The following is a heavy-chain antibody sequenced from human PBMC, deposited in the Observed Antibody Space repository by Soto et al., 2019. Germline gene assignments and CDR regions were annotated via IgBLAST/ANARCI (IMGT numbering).Heavy chain of an antibody. CDR2: IVVGSGNT. CDR3: AAVGIAAAGYYYYYGMDV. J-gene: IGHJ6*02. CDR1: GFTFTSSA. D-gene: IGHD6-13*01. Sequence: SVKGSCTASGFTFTSSAVQWVRQARGQRLEWIGWIVVGSGNTNYAQKFQERVTITRDMSTSTAYMELSSLRSEDTAVYYCAAVGIAAAGYYYYYGMDVWGQGTTVTVSS. V-gene: IGHV1-58*01.